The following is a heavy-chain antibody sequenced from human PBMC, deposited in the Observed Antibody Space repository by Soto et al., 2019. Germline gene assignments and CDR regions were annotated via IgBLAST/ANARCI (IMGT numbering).Heavy chain of an antibody. D-gene: IGHD6-6*01. V-gene: IGHV3-30-3*01. Sequence: GWSLRLSCAASGFTFSSYAMHWVRQAPGKGLEWVAVISYDGSNKYYADSVKGRFTISRDNSKNTLYLQMNSLRAEDTAVYYCARGFTGSSSSWFDPWGQGTLVTVSS. CDR2: ISYDGSNK. CDR3: ARGFTGSSSSWFDP. J-gene: IGHJ5*02. CDR1: GFTFSSYA.